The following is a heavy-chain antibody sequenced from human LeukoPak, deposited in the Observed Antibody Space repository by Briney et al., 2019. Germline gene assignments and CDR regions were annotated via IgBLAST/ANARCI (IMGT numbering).Heavy chain of an antibody. CDR2: IREDGNEQ. Sequence: GGSLRLSCAASGFTLSSSWMSWVRQAPGKGLEWVANIREDGNEQHYGDSVKGRFAISRDNAKTSLYLQTNSLRVEDTAVYYCATPTGYYPFDYSGQGTLVTVSS. J-gene: IGHJ4*02. D-gene: IGHD3-9*01. CDR1: GFTLSSSW. CDR3: ATPTGYYPFDY. V-gene: IGHV3-7*01.